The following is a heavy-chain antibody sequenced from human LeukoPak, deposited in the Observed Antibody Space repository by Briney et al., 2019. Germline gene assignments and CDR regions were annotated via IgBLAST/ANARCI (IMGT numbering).Heavy chain of an antibody. Sequence: ASVKVSCKASGYTFTCYYMHWVRQAPGQGLEWMGWINPNSGGTNYAQKFQGWVTMTGDTSISTAYMELSRLRSDDTAVYYCARGGRYSSSWYSHYYYGMDVWGKGTTVTVSS. CDR2: INPNSGGT. V-gene: IGHV1-2*04. D-gene: IGHD6-13*01. CDR3: ARGGRYSSSWYSHYYYGMDV. CDR1: GYTFTCYY. J-gene: IGHJ6*04.